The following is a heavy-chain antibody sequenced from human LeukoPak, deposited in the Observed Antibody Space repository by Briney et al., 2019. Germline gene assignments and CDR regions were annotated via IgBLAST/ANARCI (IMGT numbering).Heavy chain of an antibody. CDR1: GGSISGFY. CDR2: IHYSEST. CDR3: ARRGYNYGNWFDP. V-gene: IGHV4-59*01. J-gene: IGHJ5*02. Sequence: SETLSLTCTASGGSISGFYWSWIRQPPGKGLEWIAYIHYSESTNCNPSLKSRVTISVDTSKNQFSLKLASVTAADTAVYYCARRGYNYGNWFDPCGQGTLVTVSS. D-gene: IGHD5-18*01.